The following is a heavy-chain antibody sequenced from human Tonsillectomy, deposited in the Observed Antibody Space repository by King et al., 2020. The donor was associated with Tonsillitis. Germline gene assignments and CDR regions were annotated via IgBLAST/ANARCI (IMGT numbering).Heavy chain of an antibody. CDR2: ISSIGSTI. Sequence: VQLVESGGGLVQPGGSLRLSCAASGFTFSSYEMNWVRQAPGKGLEWVSYISSIGSTIYYSDSVKGRFTISRDNAKNSLYLQMNSLRAEDTAVYYCAREGIDYYDSSSYYRVDAFDIWGQGTMVTVSS. CDR3: AREGIDYYDSSSYYRVDAFDI. D-gene: IGHD3-22*01. CDR1: GFTFSSYE. V-gene: IGHV3-48*03. J-gene: IGHJ3*02.